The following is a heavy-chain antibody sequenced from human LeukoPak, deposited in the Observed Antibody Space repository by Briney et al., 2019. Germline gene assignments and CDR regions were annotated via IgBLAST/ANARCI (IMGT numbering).Heavy chain of an antibody. CDR3: ARAYYYGSGSYYYY. Sequence: PSETLSLTCAVYGGSFSGYYWSWIRQPPGKGLEWIGEINHSGSTNYNPSLKSRVTISVDTSKNQFSLKLSSVTAADTAVYYCARAYYYGSGSYYYYWGQGTLVTVSS. D-gene: IGHD3-10*01. V-gene: IGHV4-34*01. CDR2: INHSGST. J-gene: IGHJ4*02. CDR1: GGSFSGYY.